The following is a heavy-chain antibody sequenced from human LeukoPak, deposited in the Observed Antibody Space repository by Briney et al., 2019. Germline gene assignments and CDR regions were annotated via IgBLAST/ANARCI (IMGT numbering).Heavy chain of an antibody. D-gene: IGHD2-15*01. CDR2: INPNSGGT. J-gene: IGHJ4*02. CDR1: GYTFTGYY. V-gene: IGHV1-2*02. CDR3: AGGYCSGGSCYLSDY. Sequence: ASVKVSCKASGYTFTGYYMHWVRQAPGQGLEWMGWINPNSGGTNYAQKFQGRVTMARDTSISTAYMELSRLRSDDMAVYYCAGGYCSGGSCYLSDYWGQGTLVTVSS.